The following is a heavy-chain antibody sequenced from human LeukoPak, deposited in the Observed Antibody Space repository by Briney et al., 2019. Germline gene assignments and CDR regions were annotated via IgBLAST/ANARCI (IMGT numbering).Heavy chain of an antibody. V-gene: IGHV3-23*01. CDR2: ISGSGGST. CDR3: AKGSLLWFGELSSYDY. Sequence: GGSLRLSCAASGFTFSSYAMSWVRQAPGKGLEWVSAISGSGGSTYYADSVKGRFTISRDNSKNTLYLQMNSLRAEDPAVYYCAKGSLLWFGELSSYDYWGQGTLVTVSS. D-gene: IGHD3-10*01. CDR1: GFTFSSYA. J-gene: IGHJ4*02.